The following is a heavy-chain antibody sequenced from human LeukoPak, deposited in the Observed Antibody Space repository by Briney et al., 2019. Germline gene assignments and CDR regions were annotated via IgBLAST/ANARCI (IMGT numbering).Heavy chain of an antibody. J-gene: IGHJ5*02. CDR3: ASIWFGELSGWFDP. CDR2: IYYSGST. D-gene: IGHD3-10*01. V-gene: IGHV4-39*01. CDR1: GGSISSSSYY. Sequence: SETLSLTCTVSGGSISSSSYYWGWIRQPPGKGPEWIGSIYYSGSTYYNPSLKSRVTISVDTSKNQFSLKLSSVTAADTAVYYCASIWFGELSGWFDPWGQGTLVTVSS.